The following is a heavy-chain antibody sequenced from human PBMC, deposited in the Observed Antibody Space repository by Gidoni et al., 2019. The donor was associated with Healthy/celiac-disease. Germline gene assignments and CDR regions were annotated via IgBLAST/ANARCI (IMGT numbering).Heavy chain of an antibody. CDR2: ISSSSSTI. V-gene: IGHV3-48*04. J-gene: IGHJ6*02. Sequence: EVQLVESGGGLVPPGGSLRPSCAASGFPFSRYSMNWVRQAPGKGLEWVSYISSSSSTIYYADSVKGRFTISRDNAKNSLYLQMNSLRAEDTAVYYCARALLGPYYYGMDVWGQGTTVTVSS. CDR3: ARALLGPYYYGMDV. CDR1: GFPFSRYS.